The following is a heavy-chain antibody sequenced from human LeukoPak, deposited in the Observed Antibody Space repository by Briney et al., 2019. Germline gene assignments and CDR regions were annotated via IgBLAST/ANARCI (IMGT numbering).Heavy chain of an antibody. CDR3: ARDPVGSSGFGGEDY. Sequence: GESLRLSCAASGFTLSRYWMPWVRQAPGKGLVWVSRSDNTGSDTSYADSVKGRSTISRDNAKNTLYLQMNSLRAEDTAVYYCARDPVGSSGFGGEDYWGQGTLVTVSS. J-gene: IGHJ4*02. V-gene: IGHV3-74*01. CDR2: SDNTGSDT. CDR1: GFTLSRYW. D-gene: IGHD3-22*01.